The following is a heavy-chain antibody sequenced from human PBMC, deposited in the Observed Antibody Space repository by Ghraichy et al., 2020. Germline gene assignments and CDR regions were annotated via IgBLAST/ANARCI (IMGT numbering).Heavy chain of an antibody. CDR3: FGMGFYDSSGYPFDY. CDR2: ISSSSSYI. J-gene: IGHJ4*02. CDR1: GFTFSSYS. Sequence: GSLRLSCAASGFTFSSYSMNWVRQAPGKGLEWVSSISSSSSYIYYADSVKGRFTISRDNAKNSLYLQMNSLRAEDTAVYYCFGMGFYDSSGYPFDYWGQGTLVTVSS. V-gene: IGHV3-21*01. D-gene: IGHD3-22*01.